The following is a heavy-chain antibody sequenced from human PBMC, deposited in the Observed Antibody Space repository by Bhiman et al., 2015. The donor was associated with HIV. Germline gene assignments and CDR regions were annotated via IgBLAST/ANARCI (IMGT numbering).Heavy chain of an antibody. CDR1: GFIFNSYA. CDR2: ISGSGDSK. Sequence: EVQLFESGGGLVQPGGSLRLSCSASGFIFNSYAMTWVRQVPGKGLEWVSSISGSGDSKYYADSLKGRFTISRDNSKNTLYLQMRSLRAEDTAIYYCAKTPSSYEYYYVLLRWTSGQRDHGHR. V-gene: IGHV3-23*01. J-gene: IGHJ6*03. CDR3: AKTPSSYEYYYVLLRWTS. D-gene: IGHD3-10*01.